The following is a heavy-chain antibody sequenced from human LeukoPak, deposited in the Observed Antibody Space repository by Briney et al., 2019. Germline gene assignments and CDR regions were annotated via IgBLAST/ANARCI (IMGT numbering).Heavy chain of an antibody. CDR3: ARPLYCSGGSCFGLFDY. J-gene: IGHJ4*02. Sequence: PSETLSLTCAVSGYSISSGYYWGWIRQPPGKGLEWIGSIYYSGSTYYNPSLKSRVTISVGTSKNQFSLKLSSVTAADTAVYYCARPLYCSGGSCFGLFDYWGQGTLVTVSS. D-gene: IGHD2-15*01. V-gene: IGHV4-38-2*01. CDR2: IYYSGST. CDR1: GYSISSGYY.